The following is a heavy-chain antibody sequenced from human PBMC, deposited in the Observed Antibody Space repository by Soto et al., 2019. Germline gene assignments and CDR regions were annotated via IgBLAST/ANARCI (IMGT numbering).Heavy chain of an antibody. J-gene: IGHJ6*02. CDR3: ARGSSYGDYDRNYYYYGIDV. Sequence: SETLSLTCTVSGGSISSYYWSWIRQPPGKGLEWIGYIYYSGSTNYNPSLKSRVTISVDTSKNQFSLKLSSVTAADTAVYYCARGSSYGDYDRNYYYYGIDVWGQGTTVTVS. V-gene: IGHV4-59*01. CDR1: GGSISSYY. D-gene: IGHD4-17*01. CDR2: IYYSGST.